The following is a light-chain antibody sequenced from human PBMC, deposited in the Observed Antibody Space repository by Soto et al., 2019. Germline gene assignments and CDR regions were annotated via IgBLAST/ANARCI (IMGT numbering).Light chain of an antibody. CDR3: SSYTSVSIVVV. J-gene: IGLJ2*01. V-gene: IGLV2-14*01. CDR2: EVN. CDR1: YSDIGAYNF. Sequence: QSVLTQPASVSGSPGQSITISCTGTYSDIGAYNFVSWYQHHPGKAPKLIIYEVNNRPSGVSNRFSGSKSGNTASLSISDLQAEDEADYYCSSYTSVSIVVVFGGGTKLIVL.